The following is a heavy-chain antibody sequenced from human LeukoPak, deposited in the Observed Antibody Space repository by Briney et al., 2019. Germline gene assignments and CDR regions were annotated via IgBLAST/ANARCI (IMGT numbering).Heavy chain of an antibody. CDR2: IKPVGSEK. J-gene: IGHJ4*02. D-gene: IGHD3-16*01. V-gene: IGHV3-7*01. CDR3: AKSGGVLRGFDY. Sequence: PGGSLRLSCAASGFTFSDYWMSWVRQAPGKGLEWVANIKPVGSEKYYADSVKDRFTISRDNSKNTLYLQMNSLRAEDTAVYYCAKSGGVLRGFDYWGQGTLVTVSS. CDR1: GFTFSDYW.